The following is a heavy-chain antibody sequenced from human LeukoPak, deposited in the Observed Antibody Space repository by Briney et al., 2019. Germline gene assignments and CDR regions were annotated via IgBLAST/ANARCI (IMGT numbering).Heavy chain of an antibody. J-gene: IGHJ3*02. CDR1: GFTFSSYS. CDR3: ARDRPMIVVADSFDI. D-gene: IGHD3-22*01. CDR2: ISTGSDYI. Sequence: GGSLRLSCAASGFTFSSYSMNWVRQAPGKGLEWVSCISTGSDYIYYADSVKGRFSISRDNSKNTLYLQMNSLRPEDTAVYYCARDRPMIVVADSFDIWGQGTMVTVSS. V-gene: IGHV3-21*01.